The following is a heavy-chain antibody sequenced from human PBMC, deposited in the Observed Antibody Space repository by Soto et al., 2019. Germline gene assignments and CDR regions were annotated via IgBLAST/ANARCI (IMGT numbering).Heavy chain of an antibody. J-gene: IGHJ5*02. CDR2: ISKSVFT. CDR1: TESLRGYY. CDR3: ARGLFSSGWYSYFDP. D-gene: IGHD6-19*01. V-gene: IGHV4-34*01. Sequence: QVQLQQRGAGLLRPSETLSLTCAVSTESLRGYYWTWIRQSTGKGVVWIGEISKSVFTNYNPYLGSRFTLSVDPSKSELSLHLTAMTAADTALYYCARGLFSSGWYSYFDPWGQGTPVTVSS.